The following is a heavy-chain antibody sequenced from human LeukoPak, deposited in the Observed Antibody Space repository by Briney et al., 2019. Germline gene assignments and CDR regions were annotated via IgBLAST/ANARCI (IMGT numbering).Heavy chain of an antibody. CDR3: ANDPRTMIVVPMGENWFDP. CDR2: ISGSGGST. CDR1: GFTFSSYW. Sequence: PGGSLRLSCAASGFTFSSYWMSWVRHAPGKGLEWVSAISGSGGSTYYADSVKGRFTISRDNSKNTLYLQMNSLRAEDTAVYYCANDPRTMIVVPMGENWFDPWGQGTLVTVSS. D-gene: IGHD3-22*01. J-gene: IGHJ5*02. V-gene: IGHV3-23*01.